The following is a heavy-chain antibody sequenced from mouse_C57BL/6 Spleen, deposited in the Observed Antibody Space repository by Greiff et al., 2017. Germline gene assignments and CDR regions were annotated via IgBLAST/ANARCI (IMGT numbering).Heavy chain of an antibody. CDR1: GYTFTDYE. D-gene: IGHD2-1*01. J-gene: IGHJ2*01. CDR3: IYYGNYFDY. Sequence: QVHVKQSGAELVRPGASVTLSCKASGYTFTDYEMHWVKQTPVHGLEWIGAIDPETGGTAYNQKFKGKAILTADKSSSTAYMELRSLTSEDSAVYYCIYYGNYFDYWGQGTTLTVSS. CDR2: IDPETGGT. V-gene: IGHV1-15*01.